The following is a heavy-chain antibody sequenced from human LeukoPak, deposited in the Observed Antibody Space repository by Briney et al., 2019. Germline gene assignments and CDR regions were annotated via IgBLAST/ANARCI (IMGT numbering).Heavy chain of an antibody. CDR3: ATLSIAAAGPLDY. D-gene: IGHD6-13*01. CDR1: GFTFSNYE. V-gene: IGHV3-48*03. CDR2: ISSSGSTI. Sequence: GGSLRLSCAASGFTFSNYEMNWVRQAPGKGLEWVSYISSSGSTIYYADSVKGRFTISRDNAKNSLYLQMNSLRAEDTAVYYCATLSIAAAGPLDYWGQGTLVTVSS. J-gene: IGHJ4*02.